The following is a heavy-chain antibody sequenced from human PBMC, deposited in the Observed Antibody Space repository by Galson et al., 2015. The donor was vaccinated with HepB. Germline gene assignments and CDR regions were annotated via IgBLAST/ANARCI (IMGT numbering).Heavy chain of an antibody. D-gene: IGHD2-2*02. Sequence: SVKVSCKASGYSFPGYYIHWARQAPGEGLEWMGWINPNNGDTNYAQKFQDRVTLTRDTPISTAYMEVRRLRSDDTAVYYCARDHWDGICNSTNCYTNYYGLDVWGQGTTVTVSS. CDR2: INPNNGDT. CDR3: ARDHWDGICNSTNCYTNYYGLDV. V-gene: IGHV1-2*02. J-gene: IGHJ6*02. CDR1: GYSFPGYY.